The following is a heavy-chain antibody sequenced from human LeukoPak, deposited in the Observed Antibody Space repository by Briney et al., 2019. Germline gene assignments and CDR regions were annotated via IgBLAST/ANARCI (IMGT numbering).Heavy chain of an antibody. V-gene: IGHV3-21*01. D-gene: IGHD2-21*02. CDR1: GFTFSIYS. J-gene: IGHJ1*01. CDR2: ISSSSSYI. CDR3: TSWGDTTAEYFQR. Sequence: GGSLRLSCAVSGFTFSIYSMNWVRQAPGKGLEWVSSISSSSSYIYYADSVKGRFSISRDNAKNSLYLQMYSLRVEDTAVYYCTSWGDTTAEYFQRWGQGTLVTVSS.